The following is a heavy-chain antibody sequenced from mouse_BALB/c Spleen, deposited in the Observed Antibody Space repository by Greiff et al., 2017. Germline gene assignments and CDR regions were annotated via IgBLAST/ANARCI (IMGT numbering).Heavy chain of an antibody. Sequence: EVQVVESGGGLVQPGGSRKLSCAASGFTFSSFGMHWVRQAPEKGLEWVAYISSGSSTIYYADTVKGRFTISRDNPKNTLFLQMTSLRSEDTAMYYCARSGARGFYAMDYWGQGTSVTVSS. J-gene: IGHJ4*01. CDR2: ISSGSSTI. CDR1: GFTFSSFG. D-gene: IGHD3-1*01. CDR3: ARSGARGFYAMDY. V-gene: IGHV5-17*02.